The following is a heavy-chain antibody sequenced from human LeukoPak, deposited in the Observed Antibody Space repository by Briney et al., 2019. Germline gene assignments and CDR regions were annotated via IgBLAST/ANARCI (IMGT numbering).Heavy chain of an antibody. J-gene: IGHJ4*02. CDR1: GFSFSTYG. Sequence: GGSLRLSCAASGFSFSTYGMHWVRQAPGKGLEWVAVIWYDGSNKYYADSVKGRFTISRDNSKDTLYLQMNSLRAEDTAVYYCARAVGSFDYWGQGTLVTVSS. V-gene: IGHV3-33*01. D-gene: IGHD3-16*01. CDR3: ARAVGSFDY. CDR2: IWYDGSNK.